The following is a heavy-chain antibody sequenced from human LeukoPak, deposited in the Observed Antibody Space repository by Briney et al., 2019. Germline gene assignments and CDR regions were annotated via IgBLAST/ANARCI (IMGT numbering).Heavy chain of an antibody. Sequence: GASVKVSCKASGYTFTIYGITWVRQAPGQGLEWMGWTSAYNGNTNYAQKLQGRVTMTTDTSTSTAYMELRSLRSDDTAVYYCARGVFGFGNDAFDIWGQGTMVTVSS. CDR2: TSAYNGNT. V-gene: IGHV1-18*01. CDR3: ARGVFGFGNDAFDI. D-gene: IGHD3-10*01. CDR1: GYTFTIYG. J-gene: IGHJ3*02.